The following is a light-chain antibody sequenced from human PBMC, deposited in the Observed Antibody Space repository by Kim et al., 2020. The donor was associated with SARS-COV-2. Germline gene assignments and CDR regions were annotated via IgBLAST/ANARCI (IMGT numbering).Light chain of an antibody. CDR3: ASWDDSLEAWV. V-gene: IGLV1-44*01. CDR1: SSNIGSNS. CDR2: GQN. J-gene: IGLJ3*02. Sequence: QAVLPQPPSASGAPGQRVTISCSGGSSNIGSNSVHWYQLLPGTAPKLLIYGQNQRPSGVPDRFSASKSGTSASLAISGLQPEDEADYYCASWDDSLEAWVFGGGTQLTVL.